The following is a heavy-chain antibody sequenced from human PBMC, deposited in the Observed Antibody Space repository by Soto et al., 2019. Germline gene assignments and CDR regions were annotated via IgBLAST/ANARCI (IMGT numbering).Heavy chain of an antibody. CDR2: ISYDGSNK. CDR3: AKEEGGFVGYRPFDY. J-gene: IGHJ4*02. V-gene: IGHV3-30*18. Sequence: QVQLVESGGGVVQPGRSLRLSCAASGFTFSSYGMHWVRQAPGKGLEWVAVISYDGSNKYYADSVKGRFTISRDKSKNTLYLQMNSLRAEDTAVYYCAKEEGGFVGYRPFDYWGQGTLVTVSS. CDR1: GFTFSSYG. D-gene: IGHD2-21*01.